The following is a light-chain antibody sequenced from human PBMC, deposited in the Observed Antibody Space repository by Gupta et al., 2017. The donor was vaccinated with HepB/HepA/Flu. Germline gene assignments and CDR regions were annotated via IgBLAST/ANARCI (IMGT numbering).Light chain of an antibody. J-gene: IGKJ4*02. CDR2: GSY. Sequence: DIQMTQSPSSLSAFVGDRIAITCRASQDIGNDLGWYQQKPGKAPKRLIYGSYTLRSGVPSRFSGSGSGTEFTLTINSLQPEDFATYYCLQHNTYPWTFGAGTKVEIK. CDR3: LQHNTYPWT. V-gene: IGKV1-17*01. CDR1: QDIGND.